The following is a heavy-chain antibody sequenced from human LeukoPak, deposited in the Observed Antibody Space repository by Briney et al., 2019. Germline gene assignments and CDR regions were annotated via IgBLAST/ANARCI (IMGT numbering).Heavy chain of an antibody. Sequence: GGSLRLSCAASGFTFSSYSMNWVRQAPGKGLEWVSSISSSSSYMYYADSVKGRFTISRDNAKNSLYLQMNSLRAEDTAVYYCARDHDYGDYDDYWGQGTLVTVSS. CDR3: ARDHDYGDYDDY. J-gene: IGHJ4*02. D-gene: IGHD4-17*01. V-gene: IGHV3-21*01. CDR2: ISSSSSYM. CDR1: GFTFSSYS.